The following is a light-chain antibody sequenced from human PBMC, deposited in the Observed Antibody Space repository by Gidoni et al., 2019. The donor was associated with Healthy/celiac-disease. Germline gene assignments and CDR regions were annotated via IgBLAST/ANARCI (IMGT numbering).Light chain of an antibody. CDR2: AAS. CDR1: QGISSY. J-gene: IGKJ3*01. Sequence: DIQLTQSPSFLSASVGDRVTITCRASQGISSYLAWYQQKPGKAPKLLIYAASTLQSGVPSRFSGSGSGTEFTLTIGSLQPEDFATYYCQQLNSYPFTFGPXTKVDIK. V-gene: IGKV1-9*01. CDR3: QQLNSYPFT.